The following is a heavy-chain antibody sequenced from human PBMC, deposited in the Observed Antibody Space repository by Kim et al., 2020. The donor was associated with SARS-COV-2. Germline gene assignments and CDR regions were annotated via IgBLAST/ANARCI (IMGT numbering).Heavy chain of an antibody. J-gene: IGHJ4*02. CDR2: IRSKAYGGTP. CDR3: SRNGPETNGWLYYDY. D-gene: IGHD6-19*01. V-gene: IGHV3-49*03. CDR1: GFIFHDYA. Sequence: GGSLRLSCSASGFIFHDYAVNWFRQAPGKGLEWVGFIRSKAYGGTPDYAASGRGRFSISRDDSKAIAYLQMNSLKIEDTAVYYCSRNGPETNGWLYYDYWGQGTQVTVSA.